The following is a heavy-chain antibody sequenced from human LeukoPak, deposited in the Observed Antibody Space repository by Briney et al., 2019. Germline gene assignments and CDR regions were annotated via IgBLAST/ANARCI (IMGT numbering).Heavy chain of an antibody. D-gene: IGHD3-22*01. CDR3: ATDPPPDYYDSSGYSFYYYYGMDV. CDR2: IYHSGST. J-gene: IGHJ6*02. CDR1: GYSISSGYY. Sequence: PSETLSLTCTVSGYSISSGYYWGWIRQPPGKGLEWIGSIYHSGSTYYNPSLKSRVTISVDTSKNQFSLKLSSVTAADTAVYYCATDPPPDYYDSSGYSFYYYYGMDVWGQGTTVTVSS. V-gene: IGHV4-38-2*02.